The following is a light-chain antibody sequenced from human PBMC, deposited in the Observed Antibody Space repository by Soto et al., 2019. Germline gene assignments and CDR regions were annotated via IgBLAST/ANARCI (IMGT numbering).Light chain of an antibody. V-gene: IGLV1-51*01. CDR2: DNN. J-gene: IGLJ2*01. CDR1: SSNIGYNY. CDR3: GTWDSSLSAGV. Sequence: QSVLTQPPSVSAAPGQKVTISCSGSSSNIGYNYVSWYQQLPGTAPKLLMYDNNKRPSGIPDRFSGSKSGTSATLGITGLQTGDEADYYCGTWDSSLSAGVFGGGTQLTVL.